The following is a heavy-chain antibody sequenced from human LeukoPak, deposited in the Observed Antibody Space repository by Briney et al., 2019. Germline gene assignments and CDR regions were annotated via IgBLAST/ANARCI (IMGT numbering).Heavy chain of an antibody. CDR1: GGSISNYY. Sequence: SGTLSLTCTVSGGSISNYYWNWIRQPAGKELEWIGRIYISGMTNYNPSLKSRLTMSMDTSKNQFSLRLSSVTAADTAVYYCARASDDFGDYGFDYWGQGTLVTVSP. D-gene: IGHD4-17*01. J-gene: IGHJ4*02. CDR3: ARASDDFGDYGFDY. V-gene: IGHV4-4*07. CDR2: IYISGMT.